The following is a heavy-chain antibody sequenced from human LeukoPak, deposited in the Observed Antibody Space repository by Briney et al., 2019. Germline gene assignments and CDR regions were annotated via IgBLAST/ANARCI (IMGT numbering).Heavy chain of an antibody. V-gene: IGHV1-18*01. CDR2: TSAYNGNT. D-gene: IGHD4-17*01. CDR1: GYTFTSYG. CDR3: AREGPDYGDYDSAFDI. Sequence: ASVKVSCKASGYTFTSYGISWVRQAPGQGLEWMGWTSAYNGNTNYAQKFQGRVTITRDTSASTAYMELSSLRSEDTAVYYCAREGPDYGDYDSAFDIWGQGTMVTVSS. J-gene: IGHJ3*02.